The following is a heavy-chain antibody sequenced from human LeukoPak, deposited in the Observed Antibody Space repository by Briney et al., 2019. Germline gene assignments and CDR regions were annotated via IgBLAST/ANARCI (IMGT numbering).Heavy chain of an antibody. D-gene: IGHD3-22*01. CDR1: GFTFSSYA. J-gene: IGHJ5*02. CDR3: AKSYYDSSGYYRPYYWFDP. V-gene: IGHV3-23*01. CDR2: ISGSGGST. Sequence: GGSLRLSCAASGFTFSSYAMSWVRQAPGKGLEWVSAISGSGGSTYYADSVKGRFTISRDNSKNTLYLQMNSLRAEDTAVYYCAKSYYDSSGYYRPYYWFDPWGQGTLVTVSS.